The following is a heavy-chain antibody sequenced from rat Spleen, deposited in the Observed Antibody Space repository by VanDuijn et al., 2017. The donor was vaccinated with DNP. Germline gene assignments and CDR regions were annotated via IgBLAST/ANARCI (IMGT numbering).Heavy chain of an antibody. V-gene: IGHV4-2*01. Sequence: EVKLVESGGGLVQPGRSLKLSCAASGFNFNDYWMGWVRQAPGTGLEWSGQINTDSSIVDYIPSVKEKRNISRDNAQNTLYLKMSKVGSEDTPIYYCAKGPNSGGWGDYFDYWGQGVMVSVSS. CDR3: AKGPNSGGWGDYFDY. D-gene: IGHD1-11*01. J-gene: IGHJ2*01. CDR1: GFNFNDYW. CDR2: INTDSSIV.